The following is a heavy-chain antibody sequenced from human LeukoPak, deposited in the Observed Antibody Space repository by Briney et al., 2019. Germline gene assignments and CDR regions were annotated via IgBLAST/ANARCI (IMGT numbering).Heavy chain of an antibody. D-gene: IGHD3-22*01. CDR2: IYTSGST. CDR1: GGSISSYY. J-gene: IGHJ3*02. Sequence: PSETLSLTCTVSGGSISSYYWSWIRQPAGKGLAWIGRIYTSGSTNYNPSLKSPVTMSVDTSKNQFSLKLSSVTAADTAVYYCARDRGWVYYDSSGPNDAFDIWGQGTMVTVSS. V-gene: IGHV4-4*07. CDR3: ARDRGWVYYDSSGPNDAFDI.